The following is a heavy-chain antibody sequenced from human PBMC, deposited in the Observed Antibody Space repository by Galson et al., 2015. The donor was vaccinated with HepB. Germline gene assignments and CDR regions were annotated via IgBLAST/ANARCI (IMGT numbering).Heavy chain of an antibody. J-gene: IGHJ4*02. CDR2: ISGGSGST. D-gene: IGHD7-27*01. V-gene: IGHV3-23*01. CDR3: AKDTGTSTLSKWGFDY. CDR1: GFTFDTYA. Sequence: SLRLSCAASGFTFDTYAMTWVRQAPGKGLEWVSAISGGSGSTYYADSVRGRFTISRDNSKNTLYLQMNNLRAEDTAVYFCAKDTGTSTLSKWGFDYWGQGTLVTVSS.